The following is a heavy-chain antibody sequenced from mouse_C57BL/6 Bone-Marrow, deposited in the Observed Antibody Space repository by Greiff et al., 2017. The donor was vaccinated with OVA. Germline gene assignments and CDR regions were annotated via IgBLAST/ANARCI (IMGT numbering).Heavy chain of an antibody. Sequence: EVKLMESGPELVKPGASVKISCKASGYSFTDYNMNWVKQSNGKSLEWIGVINPNYGTTSYNQKFKGKATLTVDQSSSTAYMQLNSLTSEDAAVYYCANDGNYPTWFAYWGQGTLVTVSA. CDR2: INPNYGTT. CDR1: GYSFTDYN. CDR3: ANDGNYPTWFAY. J-gene: IGHJ3*01. D-gene: IGHD2-1*01. V-gene: IGHV1-39*01.